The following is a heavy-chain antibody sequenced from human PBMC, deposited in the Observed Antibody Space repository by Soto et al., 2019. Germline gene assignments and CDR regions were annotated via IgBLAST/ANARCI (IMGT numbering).Heavy chain of an antibody. CDR1: GCSISRYY. D-gene: IGHD6-13*01. J-gene: IGHJ4*02. V-gene: IGHV4-59*08. CDR3: ARLAGGIAAAGTLYY. Sequence: PSETLSLTCTVSGCSISRYYWRWVRQPPGKGLERIGYIYYSGSTNYNPSLKSRVTISVDTSKNQFSLKLSSVTAADTAVYYCARLAGGIAAAGTLYYWGQGTLVTVSS. CDR2: IYYSGST.